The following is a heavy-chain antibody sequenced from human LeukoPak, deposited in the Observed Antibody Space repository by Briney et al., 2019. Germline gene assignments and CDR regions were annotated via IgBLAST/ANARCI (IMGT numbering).Heavy chain of an antibody. CDR2: INSDGSST. CDR3: AKALAALWYYDFWSGSFVLDY. Sequence: PGGSLRLSCVASGFTFSSYWMHWVRQAPGKGLVWVSRINSDGSSTSYADYVKGRFTISRDNAKNTLYLQMNSLRAEDTALYYCAKALAALWYYDFWSGSFVLDYWGQGTLVTVSS. D-gene: IGHD3-3*01. J-gene: IGHJ4*02. CDR1: GFTFSSYW. V-gene: IGHV3-74*01.